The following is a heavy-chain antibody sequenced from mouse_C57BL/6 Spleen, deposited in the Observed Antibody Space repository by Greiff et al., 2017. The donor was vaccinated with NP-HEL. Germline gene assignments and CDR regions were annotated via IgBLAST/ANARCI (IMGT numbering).Heavy chain of an antibody. J-gene: IGHJ1*03. V-gene: IGHV1-80*01. Sequence: VKLQESGAELVKPGASVKISCKASGYAFSSYWMNWVKQRPGKGLEWIGQIYPGDGDTNYNGKFKGKATLTADKSSSTAYMQLSSLTSEDSAVYFCARGEVKGYFDVWGTGTTVTVSS. CDR1: GYAFSSYW. D-gene: IGHD1-3*01. CDR2: IYPGDGDT. CDR3: ARGEVKGYFDV.